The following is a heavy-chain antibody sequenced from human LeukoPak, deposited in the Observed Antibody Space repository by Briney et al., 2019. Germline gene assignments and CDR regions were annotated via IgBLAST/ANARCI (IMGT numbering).Heavy chain of an antibody. D-gene: IGHD1-20*01. V-gene: IGHV1-69*01. Sequence: GIIPIFGTANYAQKFQGRVTITADESTSTAYMELSSLRSEDTAVYYCASRITGTTFWFDPWGQGTLVTVSS. CDR3: ASRITGTTFWFDP. J-gene: IGHJ5*02. CDR2: IIPIFGTA.